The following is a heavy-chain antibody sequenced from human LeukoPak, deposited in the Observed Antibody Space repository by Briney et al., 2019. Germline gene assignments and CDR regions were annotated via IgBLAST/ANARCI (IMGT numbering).Heavy chain of an antibody. Sequence: GGSLRLSCAASGFTFSSYWMSWVRQAPGKGLEWVANIKQDGSEKYYVDSVKGRFTISRDNAKNSLYLQMNSLRAEDTAVYYCARDWKYSDFWSGYHKWFDPWGQGTLVTVSS. J-gene: IGHJ5*02. V-gene: IGHV3-7*01. D-gene: IGHD3-3*01. CDR1: GFTFSSYW. CDR3: ARDWKYSDFWSGYHKWFDP. CDR2: IKQDGSEK.